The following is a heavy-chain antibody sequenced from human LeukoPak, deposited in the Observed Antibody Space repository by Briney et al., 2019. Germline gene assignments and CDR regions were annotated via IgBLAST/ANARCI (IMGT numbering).Heavy chain of an antibody. Sequence: PGGSLRLSCAASGFTFSSYAMHWVRQAPGKGLEYVSAISSNGGSTYYANSVKGRFTISRDNSKNTLYLQMGSLRAEDMAVYYCARDWGIAAAGTGPIDYWGQGTLVTVSS. CDR2: ISSNGGST. CDR1: GFTFSSYA. CDR3: ARDWGIAAAGTGPIDY. D-gene: IGHD6-13*01. V-gene: IGHV3-64*01. J-gene: IGHJ4*02.